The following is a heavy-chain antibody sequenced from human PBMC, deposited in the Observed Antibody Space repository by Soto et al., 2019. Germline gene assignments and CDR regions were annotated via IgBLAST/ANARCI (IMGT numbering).Heavy chain of an antibody. J-gene: IGHJ5*02. CDR1: GYTFTSYG. D-gene: IGHD3-10*01. Sequence: QVQLVQSGAEVKKPGASVKVSCKASGYTFTSYGISWVRQAPGQGLEWMGWISAYNGNTNYAQKLQDRVTMPTDTPTSTADMELRSLRSHDTAGHYCARDVGVNSWFDPWGQGPLVTVSS. CDR2: ISAYNGNT. V-gene: IGHV1-18*04. CDR3: ARDVGVNSWFDP.